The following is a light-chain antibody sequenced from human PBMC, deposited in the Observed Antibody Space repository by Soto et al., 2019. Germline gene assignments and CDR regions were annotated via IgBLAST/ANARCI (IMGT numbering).Light chain of an antibody. Sequence: EIVMTQSPGTLSVSPGERATLSCRASQSVSINLAWYQQKPGQAPRLLIYDASTRATGIPARFSGSGSGTEFTLTISSLQSEDFAVYYCQQYNNWPPWTFGQGTKVDNK. J-gene: IGKJ1*01. V-gene: IGKV3-15*01. CDR2: DAS. CDR3: QQYNNWPPWT. CDR1: QSVSIN.